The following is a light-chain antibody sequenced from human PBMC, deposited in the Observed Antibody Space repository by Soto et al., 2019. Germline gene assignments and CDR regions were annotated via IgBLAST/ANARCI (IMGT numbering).Light chain of an antibody. J-gene: IGKJ1*01. CDR2: DAS. CDR1: ENVYNY. Sequence: EIVLTQSPATLSLSPGERATLSCRASENVYNYLAWYQQIPGQPPRLLIYDASNRATGMPARFSGSGFGTEFTLTISSLQSEDFAVYYCQQYNNWPRTFGQGTKVDIK. V-gene: IGKV3-15*01. CDR3: QQYNNWPRT.